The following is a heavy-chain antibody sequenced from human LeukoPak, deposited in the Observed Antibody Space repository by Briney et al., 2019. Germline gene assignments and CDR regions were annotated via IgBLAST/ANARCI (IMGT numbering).Heavy chain of an antibody. CDR3: ARVQRQLWFGEFDC. Sequence: GGSLRLSCAASGFTFSAYAMTWVRQAPGKGLEWVSAMSGSGGSTYYADSVKGRFTISRDNSKNTMSLQMNSLRADDTAVYFCARVQRQLWFGEFDCWGQGTLVTVSS. CDR1: GFTFSAYA. J-gene: IGHJ4*02. CDR2: MSGSGGST. D-gene: IGHD3-10*01. V-gene: IGHV3-23*01.